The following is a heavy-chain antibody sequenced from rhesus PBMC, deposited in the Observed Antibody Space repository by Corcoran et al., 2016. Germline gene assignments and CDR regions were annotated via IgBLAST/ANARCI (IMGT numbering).Heavy chain of an antibody. CDR1: GFTFSSYE. Sequence: DVQLVESGGGLVKPGGSLRLSCVASGFTFSSYEMHWFRQAQGMGLEWVSVISESGGTIYYEDSVKGRCNISRDNAKNSLFLQMNSLRAEDTAVYYCTRAGIYSGYGLDSWGQGVVVTVSS. J-gene: IGHJ6*01. D-gene: IGHD5-24*01. CDR2: ISESGGTI. V-gene: IGHV3-100*02. CDR3: TRAGIYSGYGLDS.